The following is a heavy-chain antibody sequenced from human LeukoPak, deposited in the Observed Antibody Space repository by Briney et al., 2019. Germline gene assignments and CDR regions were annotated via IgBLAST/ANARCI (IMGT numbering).Heavy chain of an antibody. D-gene: IGHD6-19*01. J-gene: IGHJ4*02. Sequence: GGSLRLSCAASGFTVSSNYMSWVRQAPGKGLEWVSVIYSGGSTYYADSVKGRFTISRDNSKNTLYLQMNSLRAEDTAVYYCARVRLRYSSGWYKYFDYWGQGTLVTVSS. CDR1: GFTVSSNY. CDR3: ARVRLRYSSGWYKYFDY. V-gene: IGHV3-66*01. CDR2: IYSGGST.